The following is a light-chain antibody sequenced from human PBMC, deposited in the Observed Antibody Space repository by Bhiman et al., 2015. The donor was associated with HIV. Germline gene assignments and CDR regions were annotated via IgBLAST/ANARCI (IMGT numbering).Light chain of an antibody. CDR1: KLGNQY. CDR2: QDS. J-gene: IGLJ1*01. Sequence: YEVTQPPSVSVYPGQTASITCSGEKLGNQYVCWFQQKPGQSPVLVMYQDSKRPSGVPDRFSASKSGTSASLAITGLQAEDEADYYCHSYDTSLSGYVFGTGTKVTTL. V-gene: IGLV3-1*01. CDR3: HSYDTSLSGYV.